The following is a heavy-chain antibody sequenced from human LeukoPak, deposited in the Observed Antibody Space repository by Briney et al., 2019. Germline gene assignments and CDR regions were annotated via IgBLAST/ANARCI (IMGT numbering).Heavy chain of an antibody. J-gene: IGHJ4*02. CDR3: AKRTGYSSTRGKSFDY. CDR1: GFTFSSYA. D-gene: IGHD6-13*01. Sequence: GGSLRLSCAASGFTFSSYAMGWVRQAPGKGLEWVSGISSSGSNTYYADSVKGRFTISRDNSKDTLFLQMDSLRDEDTAVYYCAKRTGYSSTRGKSFDYWGQGTLVTVSS. V-gene: IGHV3-23*01. CDR2: ISSSGSNT.